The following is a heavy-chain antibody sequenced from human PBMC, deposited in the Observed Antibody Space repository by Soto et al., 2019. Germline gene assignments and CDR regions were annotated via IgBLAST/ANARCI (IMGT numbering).Heavy chain of an antibody. CDR3: ARGMYHIWGP. Sequence: ASVKVSCKASGYTFTTYGISWVRQAPGQGLQWMGWINTYNGNTSYSQHFQGRISMTMDTSTTTTFMELRSLTSGDTAMYYCARGMYHIWGPWGPGTLVTVSS. CDR2: INTYNGNT. CDR1: GYTFTTYG. J-gene: IGHJ5*02. V-gene: IGHV1-18*01. D-gene: IGHD2-2*01.